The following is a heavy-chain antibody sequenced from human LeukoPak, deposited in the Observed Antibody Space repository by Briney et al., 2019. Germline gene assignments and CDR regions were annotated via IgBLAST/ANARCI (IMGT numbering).Heavy chain of an antibody. J-gene: IGHJ3*02. Sequence: GESLKISCTSSGFTFTSYAIHWVRQAPGEGLEWVTYIRYDGSNEFYADSVKGRFSISRDNLRNTVFLQMNSLRGEDTAVYYCAKGRSSSSSLNAFDIWGQGTMVTVSS. D-gene: IGHD2-2*01. V-gene: IGHV3-30*02. CDR2: IRYDGSNE. CDR3: AKGRSSSSSLNAFDI. CDR1: GFTFTSYA.